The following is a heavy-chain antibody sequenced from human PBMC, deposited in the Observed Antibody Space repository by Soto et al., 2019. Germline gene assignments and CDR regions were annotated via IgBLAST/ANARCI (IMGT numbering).Heavy chain of an antibody. J-gene: IGHJ4*02. CDR3: VRNSHGDD. CDR1: GFSFSNNW. D-gene: IGHD1-26*01. CDR2: IDGDGSNI. V-gene: IGHV3-74*01. Sequence: VQLVESGGGLVQPGGSLRLSCAASGFSFSNNWMHWVRQAPGKGLVWVARIDGDGSNIGYSASVRGRFTISRDNAKSTLYLQMNSLRGDDTALYYCVRNSHGDDWGQGTLVTVSP.